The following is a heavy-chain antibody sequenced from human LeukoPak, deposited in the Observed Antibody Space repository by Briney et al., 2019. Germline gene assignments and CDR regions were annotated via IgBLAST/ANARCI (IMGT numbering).Heavy chain of an antibody. CDR2: INPNSGGT. CDR3: ARDRGRFSAMVDY. V-gene: IGHV1-2*02. D-gene: IGHD5-18*01. J-gene: IGHJ4*02. Sequence: GASVTVSCKASGYTFTGYYMHWVRQAPGQGLEWMGWINPNSGGTNYAQKFQGRVTMTRDTSISTAYMELSRLRSDDTAVYYCARDRGRFSAMVDYWGQGTLVTVSS. CDR1: GYTFTGYY.